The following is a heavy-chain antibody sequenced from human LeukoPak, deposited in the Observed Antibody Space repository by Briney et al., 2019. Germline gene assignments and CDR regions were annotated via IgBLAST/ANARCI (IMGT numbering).Heavy chain of an antibody. V-gene: IGHV1-8*03. CDR2: MNPNSGNA. J-gene: IGHJ6*03. D-gene: IGHD6-19*01. CDR1: GYTFISYD. Sequence: ASVKVSCKASGYTFISYDINWVRQVTGQGLEWMGWMNPNSGNAAYAQKFQGRVAITRNTSISTAFMELSSLRSEDTAVYYCARRAVGNSYYYSMDVWGKGTTVTVSS. CDR3: ARRAVGNSYYYSMDV.